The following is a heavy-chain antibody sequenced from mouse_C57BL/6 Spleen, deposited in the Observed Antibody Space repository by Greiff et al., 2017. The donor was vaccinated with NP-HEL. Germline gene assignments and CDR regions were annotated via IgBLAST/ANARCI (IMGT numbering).Heavy chain of an antibody. Sequence: VQLQQSGAELVKPGASVKLSCKASDYTFTSYWMQWVKQRPGQGLEWIGEIDPSDSYTNYNQKFKGKATLTVDTSSSTAYMQLSSLTSEDSAVYYCARRALIFYYAMDYWGQGTSVTVSS. CDR1: DYTFTSYW. CDR2: IDPSDSYT. V-gene: IGHV1-50*01. J-gene: IGHJ4*01. CDR3: ARRALIFYYAMDY. D-gene: IGHD3-3*01.